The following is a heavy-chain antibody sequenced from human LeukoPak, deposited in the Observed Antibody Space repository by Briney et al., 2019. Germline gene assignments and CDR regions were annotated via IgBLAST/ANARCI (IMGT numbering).Heavy chain of an antibody. J-gene: IGHJ5*02. Sequence: SETLSLTCAVSGYSISSTNWWGWIRQPPGKGLEWIGYIYYSGNSNYNPSLKSRVTMSVDTSKNQFSLNLSSVTAADTAIYYCARGGYYGSGNDFRFDPWGQGTLVTVSS. D-gene: IGHD3-10*01. V-gene: IGHV4-28*03. CDR1: GYSISSTNW. CDR3: ARGGYYGSGNDFRFDP. CDR2: IYYSGNS.